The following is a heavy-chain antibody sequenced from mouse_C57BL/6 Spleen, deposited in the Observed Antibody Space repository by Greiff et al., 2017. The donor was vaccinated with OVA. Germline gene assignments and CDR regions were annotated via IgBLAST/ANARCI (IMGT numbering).Heavy chain of an antibody. V-gene: IGHV1-82*01. CDR1: GYAFSSSW. D-gene: IGHD1-1*01. CDR3: ARTPYYGSLYYFDY. Sequence: VKLMESGPELVKPGASVKISCKASGYAFSSSWMNWVKQRPGKGLEWIGRIYPGDGDTNCNGKFKGKATLTADKSSSTAYMQLSSLTSEDSAVYFCARTPYYGSLYYFDYWGQGTTLTVSS. J-gene: IGHJ2*01. CDR2: IYPGDGDT.